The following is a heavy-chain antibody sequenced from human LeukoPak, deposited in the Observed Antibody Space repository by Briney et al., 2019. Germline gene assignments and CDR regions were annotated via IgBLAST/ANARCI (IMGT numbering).Heavy chain of an antibody. CDR2: INPNSGGT. D-gene: IGHD2-2*01. CDR3: ARGPLYCSSTSCYAAYFDY. V-gene: IGHV1-2*02. CDR1: GYTFTGYY. J-gene: IGHJ4*02. Sequence: ASVKVSCKASGYTFTGYYMHWVRQAPGQGLEWMGWINPNSGGTNYAQKFQGRVTMTRDTSISTAYMELSRLRSDDTAVYYCARGPLYCSSTSCYAAYFDYWGQGTLVTVSS.